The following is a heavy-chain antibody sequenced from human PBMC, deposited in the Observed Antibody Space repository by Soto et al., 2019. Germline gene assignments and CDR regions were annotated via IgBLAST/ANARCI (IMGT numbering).Heavy chain of an antibody. CDR3: AKDDRGYCSGGSCYDY. D-gene: IGHD2-15*01. Sequence: GGSLRLSCAASGFTFSSYAMSWVRQAPGRGLEWASPISGSGGSTYYADSVKGRFTISRDNSKNTLYLQMNSLRAEDTAVYYCAKDDRGYCSGGSCYDYWGQGTLVTVSS. V-gene: IGHV3-23*01. J-gene: IGHJ4*02. CDR1: GFTFSSYA. CDR2: ISGSGGST.